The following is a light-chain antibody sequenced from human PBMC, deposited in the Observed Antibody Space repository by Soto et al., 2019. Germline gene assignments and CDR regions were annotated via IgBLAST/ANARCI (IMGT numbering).Light chain of an antibody. J-gene: IGLJ3*02. CDR3: AAWDDSLNGRV. V-gene: IGLV1-44*01. Sequence: QSVLTQPPSASGTPGQRVTISCSGSSSNIGSNTVNWYQQLPGTAPRLLIYSNNKRPSGVPDRFSGSKSGTSASLANSGLQSEDEADYYCAAWDDSLNGRVFGGGTKLTVL. CDR2: SNN. CDR1: SSNIGSNT.